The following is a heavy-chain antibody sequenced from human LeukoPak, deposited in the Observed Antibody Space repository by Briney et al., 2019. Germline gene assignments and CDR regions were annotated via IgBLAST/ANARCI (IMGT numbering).Heavy chain of an antibody. CDR1: GGTFSSYA. CDR2: IIPIFGTA. Sequence: SVKVSCKASGGTFSSYAISWVRQAPGQGLEWMGGIIPIFGTANYAQKFQGRVTITTDESTSTAYMELSSLRSEDTAVCYCARCGYSSSWYSRAYYYYMDVWGKGTTVTVSS. CDR3: ARCGYSSSWYSRAYYYYMDV. V-gene: IGHV1-69*05. D-gene: IGHD6-13*01. J-gene: IGHJ6*03.